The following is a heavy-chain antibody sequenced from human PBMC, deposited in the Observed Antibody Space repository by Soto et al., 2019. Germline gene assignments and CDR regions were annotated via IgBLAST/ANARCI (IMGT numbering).Heavy chain of an antibody. Sequence: QVQLQESGPGLVKPSETLSLTCTVSGGSISSYYWSWIRQPPGKGLVWIGYIYYSGSTSYNPSLMSRVTISVDTSTNHFSLKLSSVTAADTVGYCCARHHDSWGQGTLVTVSS. CDR1: GGSISSYY. V-gene: IGHV4-59*08. J-gene: IGHJ4*02. CDR2: IYYSGST. CDR3: ARHHDS.